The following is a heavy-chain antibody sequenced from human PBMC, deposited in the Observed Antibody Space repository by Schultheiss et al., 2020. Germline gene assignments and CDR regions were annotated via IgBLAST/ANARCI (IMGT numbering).Heavy chain of an antibody. D-gene: IGHD3-10*01. CDR2: IWYDGSNE. Sequence: GGSLRLSCAASGFTFSSYGMHWVRQAPGKGLEWVALIWYDGSNEYYADSVKGRFTISRDNSKNTLYLQMNSLRVEDTAVYYCARARGSRRGYYYGMDVWGQGTTVTVSS. CDR1: GFTFSSYG. V-gene: IGHV3-30*02. J-gene: IGHJ6*02. CDR3: ARARGSRRGYYYGMDV.